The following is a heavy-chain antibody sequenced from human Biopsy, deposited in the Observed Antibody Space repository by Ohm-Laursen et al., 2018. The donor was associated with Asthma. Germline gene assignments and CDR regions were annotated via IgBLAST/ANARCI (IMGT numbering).Heavy chain of an antibody. CDR2: IYYSGTT. CDR3: VRGSSSWHHGPFHYYYGLDV. J-gene: IGHJ6*02. CDR1: GGYMRSGNYY. Sequence: GTLSLTCCLSSGSGGYMRSGNYYWGWIRQPPGKGLEWIGSIYYSGTTYYNPSLESRVTVSEDTSKNQFSLKLTSVTAADTAVYYCVRGSSSWHHGPFHYYYGLDVWGQGTTATVSS. D-gene: IGHD6-13*01. V-gene: IGHV4-39*01.